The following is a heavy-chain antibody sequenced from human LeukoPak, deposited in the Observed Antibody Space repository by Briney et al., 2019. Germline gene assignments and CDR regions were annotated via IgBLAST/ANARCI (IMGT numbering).Heavy chain of an antibody. Sequence: GGSLRLSCEVSRFTFSNAWMSWVRQAPGKGLEWVGRIKSKNDGGTIEYTAPVQGRFTISRDDSKNTLYLQMNSLKIEDTAVYYCATDPGEWEPIWGQGTMVTVSS. D-gene: IGHD1-26*01. CDR1: RFTFSNAW. CDR2: IKSKNDGGTI. V-gene: IGHV3-15*01. CDR3: ATDPGEWEPI. J-gene: IGHJ3*02.